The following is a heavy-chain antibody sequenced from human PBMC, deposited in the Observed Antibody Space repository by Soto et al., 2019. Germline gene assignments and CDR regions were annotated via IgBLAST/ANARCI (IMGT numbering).Heavy chain of an antibody. Sequence: LRLSCAASGFTFSSYAMHWVRQAPGKGLEWVAVISYDGRNKYYADSVKGRFTISRDNSKNTLYLEMNSLRVEDTAVYHCVRDTAYCSGGTCYSSHDMDVWGQGTTVTVSS. V-gene: IGHV3-30*04. D-gene: IGHD2-15*01. J-gene: IGHJ6*02. CDR3: VRDTAYCSGGTCYSSHDMDV. CDR1: GFTFSSYA. CDR2: ISYDGRNK.